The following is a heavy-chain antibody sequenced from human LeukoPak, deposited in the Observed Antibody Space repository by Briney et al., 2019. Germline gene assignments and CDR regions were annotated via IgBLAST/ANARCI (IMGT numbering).Heavy chain of an antibody. CDR3: ARHGALAAAGTTPDY. V-gene: IGHV4-39*01. D-gene: IGHD6-13*01. J-gene: IGHJ4*02. CDR2: MSYIGIT. CDR1: GGSISSSSYY. Sequence: SETLSLTCTVSGGSISSSSYYWGWIRQPPGKGLEWIGSMSYIGITYYNPSLKSRVIISEDTSKNQFSLKLTAVTAVDTAVYYCARHGALAAAGTTPDYWGQGTLVIVSS.